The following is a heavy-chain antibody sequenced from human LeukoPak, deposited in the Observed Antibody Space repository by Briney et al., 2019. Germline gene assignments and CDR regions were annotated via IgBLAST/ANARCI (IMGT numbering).Heavy chain of an antibody. CDR2: ISSSSSYI. J-gene: IGHJ4*02. CDR1: GFTFSSYS. CDR3: ARSKGIVVVPAAMSY. V-gene: IGHV3-21*01. Sequence: PGGSLGLSCAASGFTFSSYSMNWVRQAPGKGLEWVSSISSSSSYIYYADSVKGRFTISRDNAKNSLYLQMNSLRAEDTAVYYCARSKGIVVVPAAMSYWGQGTLVTVSS. D-gene: IGHD2-2*01.